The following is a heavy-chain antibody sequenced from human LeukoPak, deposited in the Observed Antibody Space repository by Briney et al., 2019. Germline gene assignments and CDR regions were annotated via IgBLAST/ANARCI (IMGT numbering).Heavy chain of an antibody. CDR1: VDSIATYY. Sequence: SETLSLTCSVSVDSIATYYWSWIRQPPGKGLEWIGYISYSGSPYYNPSLKSRVTMSVDTSKNQFSLKLSSVTAADTAVYYCARRKGCSGGSCYGDTFDYWGQGTLVTVSS. V-gene: IGHV4-59*08. CDR3: ARRKGCSGGSCYGDTFDY. CDR2: ISYSGSP. J-gene: IGHJ4*02. D-gene: IGHD2-15*01.